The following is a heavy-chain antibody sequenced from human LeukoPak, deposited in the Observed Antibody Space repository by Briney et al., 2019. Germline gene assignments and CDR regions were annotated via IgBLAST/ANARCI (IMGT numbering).Heavy chain of an antibody. V-gene: IGHV4-34*01. CDR3: ATTPTIFGVVPSLFDY. Sequence: SETLSLTCAVYGGSFSGYYWSWIRQPPGKGLEWIGEINHSGSTNYNPSLKSRVTISVDTSKNQISLKLSSVTAADTAVYYCATTPTIFGVVPSLFDYWGQGTLVTVSS. CDR1: GGSFSGYY. CDR2: INHSGST. J-gene: IGHJ4*02. D-gene: IGHD3-3*01.